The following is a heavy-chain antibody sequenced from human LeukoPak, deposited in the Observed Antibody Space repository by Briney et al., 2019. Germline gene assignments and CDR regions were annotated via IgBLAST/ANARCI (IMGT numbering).Heavy chain of an antibody. CDR1: GGSISSYY. J-gene: IGHJ6*03. CDR3: ARCSSGYSYYYYYYMDV. CDR2: IYYSGST. V-gene: IGHV4-59*01. D-gene: IGHD5-12*01. Sequence: NPSETLPLTCTVSGGSISSYYWSWIRQPPGKGLEWIGYIYYSGSTNYNPSLKSRVTISVDTSKNQFSLKLSSVTAADTAVYYCARCSSGYSYYYYYYMDVWGKGTTVTISS.